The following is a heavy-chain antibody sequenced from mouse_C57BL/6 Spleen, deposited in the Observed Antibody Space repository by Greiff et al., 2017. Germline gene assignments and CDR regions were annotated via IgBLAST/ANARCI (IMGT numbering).Heavy chain of an antibody. Sequence: VQLVESGPGLVAPSQSLSITCTVSGFSLTSYGVHWVRQPPGKGLEWLVVIWSDGSTTYNSALKSRLSISKDNSKSQVFLKMNSLQTDDTAMYYCARHEDRSGYEDWFAYWGQGTLVTVSA. V-gene: IGHV2-6-1*01. CDR1: GFSLTSYG. CDR3: ARHEDRSGYEDWFAY. J-gene: IGHJ3*01. D-gene: IGHD3-2*02. CDR2: IWSDGST.